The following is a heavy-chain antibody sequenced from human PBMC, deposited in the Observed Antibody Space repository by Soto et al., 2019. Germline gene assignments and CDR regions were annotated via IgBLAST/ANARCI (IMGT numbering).Heavy chain of an antibody. CDR2: ISGSGDST. D-gene: IGHD2-2*01. CDR1: EFTCGSYA. Sequence: PGGSLSLSCAAPEFTCGSYAMSWVGQAPGKGLQWVSTISGSGDSTFYADSVKGRFTISRDNSKNTLYLQMTSLRADDTAVYYCARPPRVMAICYCMDVWGQGTTVTVSS. CDR3: ARPPRVMAICYCMDV. J-gene: IGHJ6*02. V-gene: IGHV3-23*01.